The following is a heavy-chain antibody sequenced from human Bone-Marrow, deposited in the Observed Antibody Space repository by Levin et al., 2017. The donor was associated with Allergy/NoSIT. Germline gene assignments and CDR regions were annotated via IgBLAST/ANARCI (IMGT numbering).Heavy chain of an antibody. V-gene: IGHV6-1*01. CDR1: GDSVSSNSAA. J-gene: IGHJ6*02. CDR3: ARDPRFSVATIISYYYYYGMDV. CDR2: TYYRSKWYN. D-gene: IGHD5-12*01. Sequence: SETLSLTCAISGDSVSSNSAAWNWIRQSPSRGLEWLGRTYYRSKWYNDYAVSVKSRITINPDTSKNQFSLQLNSVTPEDTAVYYCARDPRFSVATIISYYYYYGMDVWGQGTTVTVSS.